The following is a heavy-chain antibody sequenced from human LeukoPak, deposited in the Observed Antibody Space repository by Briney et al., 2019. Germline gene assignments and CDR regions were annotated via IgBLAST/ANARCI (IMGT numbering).Heavy chain of an antibody. J-gene: IGHJ5*02. V-gene: IGHV3-21*01. CDR2: ISSSSSYI. Sequence: GGSLRLSCAASGFTFSSYWMSWVRQAPGKGLEWVSSISSSSSYIYYADSVKGRFTISRDNAKNSLYLQMNSLRAEDTAVYYCAREGFSPNWFDPWGQGTLVTVSS. D-gene: IGHD3-3*01. CDR3: AREGFSPNWFDP. CDR1: GFTFSSYW.